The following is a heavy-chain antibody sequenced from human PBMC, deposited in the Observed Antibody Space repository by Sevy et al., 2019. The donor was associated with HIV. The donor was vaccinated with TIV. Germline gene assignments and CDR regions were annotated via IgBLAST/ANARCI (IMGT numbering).Heavy chain of an antibody. D-gene: IGHD3-16*01. CDR1: GFTFSSYW. CDR2: IKQDGSEK. CDR3: ATSGGET. V-gene: IGHV3-7*01. J-gene: IGHJ5*02. Sequence: GGSLRLSCAASGFTFSSYWMNWIRQAPGKGLEWVANIKQDGSEKYYVDSVKGRFTISRDNAKNSLYLEMNTLRAEATAVYYCATSGGETWGQGTLVTVSS.